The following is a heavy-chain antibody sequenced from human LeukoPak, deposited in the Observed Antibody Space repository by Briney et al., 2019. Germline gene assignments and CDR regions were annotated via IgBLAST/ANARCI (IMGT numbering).Heavy chain of an antibody. V-gene: IGHV1-2*02. CDR3: ARNELVRDQLLYPGGY. CDR2: INPNSGGT. CDR1: GYTFTGYY. J-gene: IGHJ4*02. Sequence: GASVKVSCKASGYTFTGYYMHWVRQAPGQGLEWMGWINPNSGGTNYAQKFQGRVTMTRDTSISTAYMELSRLRSDDTAVYYCARNELVRDQLLYPGGYWGQGTLVTVSS. D-gene: IGHD2-2*02.